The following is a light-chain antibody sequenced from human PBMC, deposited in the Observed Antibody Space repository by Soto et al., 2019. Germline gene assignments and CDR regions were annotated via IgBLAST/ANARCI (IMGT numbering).Light chain of an antibody. V-gene: IGKV1-17*01. J-gene: IGKJ1*01. Sequence: IQLTQSPSYLSASVGDRVTITCRASQAIRTALGWYQQRPGKVPKLLIYAASTLQSGVPSRFSGSGSGTDFTLTISSLQPEDFATYYCQQYNSYPWTFGQGTKVDIK. CDR1: QAIRTA. CDR2: AAS. CDR3: QQYNSYPWT.